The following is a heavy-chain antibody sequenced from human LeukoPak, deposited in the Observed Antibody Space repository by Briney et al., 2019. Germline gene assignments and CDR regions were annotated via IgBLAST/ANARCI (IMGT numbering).Heavy chain of an antibody. V-gene: IGHV1-8*01. D-gene: IGHD4-17*01. Sequence: GASVKVSCKASGYTLTSYDFNWVRQAPGQGLEWLGWMNPNSGDTGYAQRFQGRVSMTRDTSITTAYMELSSLRSDDTAIYYCARNTPNYGDFDFWGQGTLVTVSS. CDR2: MNPNSGDT. J-gene: IGHJ4*02. CDR1: GYTLTSYD. CDR3: ARNTPNYGDFDF.